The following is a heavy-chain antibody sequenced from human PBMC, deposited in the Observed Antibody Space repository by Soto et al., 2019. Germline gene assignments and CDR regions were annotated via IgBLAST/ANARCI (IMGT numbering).Heavy chain of an antibody. Sequence: GESLKISCAASGFTFSSYGMHWVRQAPGKGLEWVAVIWYDGSNKYYADSVKGRFTISRDNSKNTLYLQMNSLRAEDTAVYYCATEYSSSSHPDYWGQGTLVTVSS. CDR2: IWYDGSNK. CDR3: ATEYSSSSHPDY. D-gene: IGHD6-6*01. V-gene: IGHV3-33*01. J-gene: IGHJ4*02. CDR1: GFTFSSYG.